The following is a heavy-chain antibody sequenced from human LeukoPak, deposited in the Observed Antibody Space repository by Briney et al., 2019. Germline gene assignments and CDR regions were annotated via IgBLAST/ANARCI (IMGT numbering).Heavy chain of an antibody. D-gene: IGHD2-2*01. J-gene: IGHJ4*02. CDR1: GGSFSGYY. V-gene: IGHV4-34*01. Sequence: SETLSLTCAVYGGSFSGYYLSWIRQPPGKGLEWIGEINHSGSTKYNPSPKSRVTISVDTSKNKFSLKLSSVTAADTTVYYCARVVVVVPAATNYFDYWGQGTLVTVSS. CDR2: INHSGST. CDR3: ARVVVVVPAATNYFDY.